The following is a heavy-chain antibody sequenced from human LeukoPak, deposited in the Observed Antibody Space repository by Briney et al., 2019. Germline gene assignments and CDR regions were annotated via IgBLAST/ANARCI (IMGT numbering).Heavy chain of an antibody. Sequence: GGSLRLSCSASGFTFSTYAMHWVRQAPGKGLEYVSAISRNGGSTYYADSVKGRFTISSDNSNNALHLQVSSLRVEDTAVYYCVRGMWDYFFDYWGQGTLVTVSS. D-gene: IGHD1-26*01. V-gene: IGHV3-64D*06. J-gene: IGHJ4*02. CDR2: ISRNGGST. CDR3: VRGMWDYFFDY. CDR1: GFTFSTYA.